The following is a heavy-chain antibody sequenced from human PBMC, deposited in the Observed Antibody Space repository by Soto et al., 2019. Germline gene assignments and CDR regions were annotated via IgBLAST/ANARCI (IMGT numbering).Heavy chain of an antibody. CDR3: ARDDCSGGSCYSAQSPLGGMDV. V-gene: IGHV1-2*04. CDR1: GYTFTGYY. D-gene: IGHD2-15*01. CDR2: INPNSGGT. J-gene: IGHJ6*02. Sequence: GASVKVSCKASGYTFTGYYMHWVRQAPGQGLEWMGWINPNSGGTNYAQKFQGWVTMTRDTSISTAYMELSRLRSEDTAVYYCARDDCSGGSCYSAQSPLGGMDVWGQGTTVTVSS.